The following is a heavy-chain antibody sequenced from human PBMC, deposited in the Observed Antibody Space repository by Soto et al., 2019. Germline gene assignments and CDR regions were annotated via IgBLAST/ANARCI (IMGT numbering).Heavy chain of an antibody. D-gene: IGHD3-22*01. CDR3: ATNGDYYDSSGPKYFRH. V-gene: IGHV4-31*03. Sequence: SETLSLTCTVSGGSIRSGGYYWGWIRQPPGKGLEWIGFIYYSGNTYYNPSLKSRLTMSVDTSKNQFSLRLSSVTAADTAVYYCATNGDYYDSSGPKYFRHWGQGTLVTVSS. J-gene: IGHJ1*01. CDR1: GGSIRSGGYY. CDR2: IYYSGNT.